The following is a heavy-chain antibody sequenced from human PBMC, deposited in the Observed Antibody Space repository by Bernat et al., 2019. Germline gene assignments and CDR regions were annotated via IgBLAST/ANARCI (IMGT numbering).Heavy chain of an antibody. Sequence: QVQLVQSGAEVKKPGSSVKVSCKASGGTFSSYAISWVRQAPGQGLEWMGGIIPIFGTANYAQKFQGRVTITADESTSTAYMELSSLRSEDTAVYSCARGSGDDSGSYGDPMDVWGKGTPVTVSS. CDR1: GGTFSSYA. CDR3: ARGSGDDSGSYGDPMDV. CDR2: IIPIFGTA. J-gene: IGHJ6*04. V-gene: IGHV1-69*01. D-gene: IGHD3-10*01.